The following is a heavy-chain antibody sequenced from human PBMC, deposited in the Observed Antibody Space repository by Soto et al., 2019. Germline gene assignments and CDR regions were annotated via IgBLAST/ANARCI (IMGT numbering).Heavy chain of an antibody. V-gene: IGHV1-69*13. D-gene: IGHD6-6*01. CDR3: ARRIATRQDYYCGMDV. CDR2: IIPIFGTA. CDR1: GGTFSSYA. Sequence: SVKVSCKASGGTFSSYAISWVRQAPGQGLEWMGGIIPIFGTANYAQKFQGRVTITADESTSTAYMELSSLRSEDTAVYYCARRIATRQDYYCGMDVWGKGTTVTVSS. J-gene: IGHJ6*04.